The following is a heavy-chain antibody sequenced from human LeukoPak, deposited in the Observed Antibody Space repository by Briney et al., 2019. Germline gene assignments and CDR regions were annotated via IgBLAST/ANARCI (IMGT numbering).Heavy chain of an antibody. D-gene: IGHD6-13*01. CDR3: ARGRGYSSSWFPGYYYYGMDV. V-gene: IGHV1-8*01. CDR2: MNPNSGNT. Sequence: ASVKVSCKASGYTFTSYDINWVRQATGQGLEWMGWMNPNSGNTGYAQRFQGRVTMTRNTSISTAYMELSSLRSEDTAVNYCARGRGYSSSWFPGYYYYGMDVWGQGTTVTVSS. J-gene: IGHJ6*02. CDR1: GYTFTSYD.